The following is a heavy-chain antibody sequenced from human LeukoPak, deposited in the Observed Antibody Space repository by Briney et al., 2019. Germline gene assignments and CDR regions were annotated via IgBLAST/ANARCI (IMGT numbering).Heavy chain of an antibody. Sequence: GSLRLSCVVSGFSFSSYSMNWVRQAPGKGLEWVSTISSGTGSYIYYADSVRGRFTISRDNAKNSLYLQMNSLRAEDTAVYYCARCSGVFGSSDYWGQGTLVTVSS. J-gene: IGHJ4*02. CDR1: GFSFSSYS. V-gene: IGHV3-21*01. D-gene: IGHD6-6*01. CDR2: ISSGTGSYI. CDR3: ARCSGVFGSSDY.